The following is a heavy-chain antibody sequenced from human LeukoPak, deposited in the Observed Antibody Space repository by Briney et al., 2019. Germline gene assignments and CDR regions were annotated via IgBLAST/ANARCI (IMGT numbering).Heavy chain of an antibody. Sequence: VASVKVPCKASGYTLTSYDINWVRQATGQGLEWMGWMNPNSGNTGYAQKFQGRVTMTRNTSISTAYMELSSLRSEDTAVYYCAGGYDSSGYYRDWGQGPLVTVS. CDR3: AGGYDSSGYYRD. CDR2: MNPNSGNT. CDR1: GYTLTSYD. D-gene: IGHD3-22*01. V-gene: IGHV1-8*01. J-gene: IGHJ4*02.